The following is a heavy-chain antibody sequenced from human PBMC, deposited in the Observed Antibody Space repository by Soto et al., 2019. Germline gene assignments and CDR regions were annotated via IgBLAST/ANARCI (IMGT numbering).Heavy chain of an antibody. CDR2: IFTSEST. Sequence: SETLSLTCTVSGGSNSSYYWSWIRQPAGKGLEWIGRIFTSESTNYNPSLKSRVTMSADTSKNQFSLKLRSVTAADTAVYYCAVDYGGNCFDYWGQGIRVTVSS. V-gene: IGHV4-4*07. J-gene: IGHJ4*02. D-gene: IGHD2-21*01. CDR3: AVDYGGNCFDY. CDR1: GGSNSSYY.